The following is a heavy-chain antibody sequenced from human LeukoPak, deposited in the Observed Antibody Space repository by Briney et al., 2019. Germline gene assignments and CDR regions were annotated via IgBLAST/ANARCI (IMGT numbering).Heavy chain of an antibody. CDR1: GGSISSSSYY. D-gene: IGHD3-10*01. Sequence: PSETLSLTCTVSGGSISSSSYYWGWIRQPPGKGLEGIGSIYYSGSTYYNPSRKSRVTMSVDTSKSQFSLKLSSVTAADTAVYYCARITMVRGVITRFPQMIDYWGQGTLVTVSS. CDR3: ARITMVRGVITRFPQMIDY. CDR2: IYYSGST. J-gene: IGHJ4*02. V-gene: IGHV4-39*01.